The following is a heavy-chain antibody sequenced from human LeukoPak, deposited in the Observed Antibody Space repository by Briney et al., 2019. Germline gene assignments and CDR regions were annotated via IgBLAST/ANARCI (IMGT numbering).Heavy chain of an antibody. Sequence: PGRSLRLSCAASGFTFSSYAMSWVRQAPGKGLEWVSAISGSGGSTYYAGSVEGRFTISRDNSKNTLYLQMNSLRADDTAVYYCVKDHGWLLYSWGQGTLVTVSS. V-gene: IGHV3-23*01. CDR2: ISGSGGST. CDR3: VKDHGWLLYS. CDR1: GFTFSSYA. J-gene: IGHJ4*02. D-gene: IGHD3-9*01.